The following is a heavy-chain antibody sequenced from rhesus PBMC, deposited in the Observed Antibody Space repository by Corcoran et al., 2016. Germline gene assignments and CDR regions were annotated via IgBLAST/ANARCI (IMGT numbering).Heavy chain of an antibody. CDR2: INGNSGNT. CDR1: GGSFSSYW. D-gene: IGHD6-25*01. Sequence: QVQLQESGPGLVKPSETLPITCAVPGGSFSSYWWSWIRQPPGKGQEWIGEINGNSGNTNDNPSLKSRVTSSKDASKNQFSLKVSSVTAADTAVYYCASRGIVAAFDYWGQGVLVTVSS. CDR3: ASRGIVAAFDY. V-gene: IGHV4-80*01. J-gene: IGHJ4*01.